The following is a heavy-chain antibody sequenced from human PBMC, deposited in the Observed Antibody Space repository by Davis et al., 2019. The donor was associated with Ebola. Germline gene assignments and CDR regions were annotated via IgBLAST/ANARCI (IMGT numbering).Heavy chain of an antibody. CDR1: GFTFSGYG. CDR3: ARSDVLLWFGELLYPPLGMDV. Sequence: GGSLRLSCAASGFTFSGYGMHWVRQAPGKGLEWVAVIWYDGSNKYYADSVKGRFTISRDNSKNTLYLQMNSLRAEDTAVYYCARSDVLLWFGELLYPPLGMDVWGKGTTVTVSS. CDR2: IWYDGSNK. D-gene: IGHD3-10*01. J-gene: IGHJ6*04. V-gene: IGHV3-33*01.